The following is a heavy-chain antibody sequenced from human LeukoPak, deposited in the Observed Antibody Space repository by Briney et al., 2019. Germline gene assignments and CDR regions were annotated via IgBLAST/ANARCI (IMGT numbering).Heavy chain of an antibody. V-gene: IGHV3-53*01. Sequence: GGSLRLSCAASGFHVSHPYSENYMNWVRQAPGKGLEWVAVIYPSGNTYYAESVKGRFTISRDNSKNTLYPQMNSLRAEDTAVYYCARDRAVAGKGYYFDYWGQGTLVTVSS. CDR2: IYPSGNT. CDR3: ARDRAVAGKGYYFDY. CDR1: GFHVSHPYSENY. J-gene: IGHJ4*02. D-gene: IGHD6-19*01.